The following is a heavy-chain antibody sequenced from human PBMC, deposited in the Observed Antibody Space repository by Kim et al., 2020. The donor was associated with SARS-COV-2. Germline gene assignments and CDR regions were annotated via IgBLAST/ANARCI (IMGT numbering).Heavy chain of an antibody. V-gene: IGHV3-21*01. CDR1: GFTFSSYS. J-gene: IGHJ4*02. CDR2: ISSSSSYI. CDR3: ARIWGRNYCSGGSCYPFDY. Sequence: GGSLRLSCAASGFTFSSYSMNWVRQAPGKGLEWVSSISSSSSYIYYADSVKGRFTISRDNAKNSLFLQMNSLRAEDTAVYYCARIWGRNYCSGGSCYPFDYWGQGTLVTVSS. D-gene: IGHD2-15*01.